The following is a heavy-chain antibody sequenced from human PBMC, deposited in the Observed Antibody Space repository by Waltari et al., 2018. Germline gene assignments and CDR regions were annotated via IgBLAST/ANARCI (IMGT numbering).Heavy chain of an antibody. CDR2: IDPRDSST. CDR1: GYSFTDYW. D-gene: IGHD3-10*02. J-gene: IGHJ4*02. CDR3: ARRVVREPFDH. Sequence: EVQLVQSGAEVKKPGESLRLSCKGYGYSFTDYWFLWVRQMPGKGLEWVARIDPRDSSTVYNSSFQGHVTVSADKSISTAYLQWSSLKASDTAMYFCARRVVREPFDHWGQGTLVTVSS. V-gene: IGHV5-10-1*03.